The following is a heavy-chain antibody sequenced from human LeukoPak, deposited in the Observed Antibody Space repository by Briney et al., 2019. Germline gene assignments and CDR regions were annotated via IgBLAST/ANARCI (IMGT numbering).Heavy chain of an antibody. Sequence: GGSLRLSCAASGFTFSGYGMHWVRQVPGKGLEWVAFIRYDGSNKYYVDSVKGRFTISRDNSKNTLYLQMNSLRAEDTAVYYCARGNVLRFLGGWYYYMDVWGKRTTVTVSS. CDR3: ARGNVLRFLGGWYYYMDV. CDR2: IRYDGSNK. D-gene: IGHD3-3*01. J-gene: IGHJ6*03. CDR1: GFTFSGYG. V-gene: IGHV3-30*02.